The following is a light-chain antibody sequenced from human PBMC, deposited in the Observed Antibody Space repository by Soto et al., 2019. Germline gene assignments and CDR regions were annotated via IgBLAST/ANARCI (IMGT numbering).Light chain of an antibody. CDR3: QYYALVWT. Sequence: DTQLTQSPSFLSASVGDRVTITCRASQSISDRLAWYQQKVGEAPKVLIYDASILESGVPSRFSGSGSGTEFTLTIYGLQPDDFATYYCQYYALVWTFGQGTKVDIK. V-gene: IGKV1-5*01. J-gene: IGKJ1*01. CDR2: DAS. CDR1: QSISDR.